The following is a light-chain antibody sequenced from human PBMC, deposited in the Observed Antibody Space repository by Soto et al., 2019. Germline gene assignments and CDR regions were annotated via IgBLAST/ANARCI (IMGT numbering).Light chain of an antibody. CDR1: QSVNSY. CDR2: DAS. Sequence: EIMLTQSPATLSLSPGERATLSCRASQSVNSYLAWYRQKPGQAPRLLIYDASNRATGIPARFSGSGSGTDFTLTISSLEPEDFAVYFCQQRRYWPLTFGGGTKVEIK. CDR3: QQRRYWPLT. J-gene: IGKJ4*01. V-gene: IGKV3-11*01.